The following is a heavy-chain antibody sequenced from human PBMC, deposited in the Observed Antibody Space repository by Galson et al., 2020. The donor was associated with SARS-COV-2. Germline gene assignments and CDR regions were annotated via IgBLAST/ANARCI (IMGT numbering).Heavy chain of an antibody. CDR3: AKVPNYDIFSANDAFDL. V-gene: IGHV3-23*01. CDR2: ISGSGARS. J-gene: IGHJ3*01. CDR1: GFIFSSYA. D-gene: IGHD3-9*01. Sequence: GESLKISCEASGFIFSSYAMSWVRQAPGKGLEWVSAISGSGARSFSADSVRGRVTISRDNSKNTVYLEMNSLRGEDTAVYYCAKVPNYDIFSANDAFDLWGQGTMVTVSS.